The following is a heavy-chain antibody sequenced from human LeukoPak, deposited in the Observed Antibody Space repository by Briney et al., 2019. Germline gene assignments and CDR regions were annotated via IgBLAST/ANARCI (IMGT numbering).Heavy chain of an antibody. V-gene: IGHV4-59*01. D-gene: IGHD5-18*01. CDR1: GGSISSYY. CDR3: ASGWRGYSYGYMKY. J-gene: IGHJ4*02. Sequence: SETLSLTCTVSGGSISSYYWSWIRQPPGKGLEWIGYIYYSGSINYNPSLKSRVTISVDTSKNQFSLKLSSVTAADTAVYYCASGWRGYSYGYMKYWGQGTLVTVSS. CDR2: IYYSGSI.